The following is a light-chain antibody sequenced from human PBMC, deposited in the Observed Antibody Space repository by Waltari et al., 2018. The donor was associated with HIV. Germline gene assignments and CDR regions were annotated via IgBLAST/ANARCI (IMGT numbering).Light chain of an antibody. J-gene: IGKJ4*01. CDR1: QDINTW. CDR3: QQYENFPLT. Sequence: DIQMTQSPSSVSASVGDRVTITCRASQDINTWLAWYQQKPGRAPKLLIYATVNLESEVPSRFSGSGSGTDFTLTVSNLQPEDIATYYCQQYENFPLTFGGGTRVEIK. CDR2: ATV. V-gene: IGKV1D-12*01.